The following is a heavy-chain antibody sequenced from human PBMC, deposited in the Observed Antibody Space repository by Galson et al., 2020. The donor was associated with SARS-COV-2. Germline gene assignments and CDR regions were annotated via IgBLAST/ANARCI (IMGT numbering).Heavy chain of an antibody. Sequence: SETLSLTCVVYGDSINNNNWWYWLRQPPGKGLGWSEIIFHIGSPNYTPSIQRRVTISLDKSKNHFSITLTSVTAADTAVYYGARVPGTTAIFDSWCQGTLVTVSS. CDR2: IFHIGSP. CDR3: ARVPGTTAIFDS. J-gene: IGHJ4*02. CDR1: GDSINNNNW. V-gene: IGHV4-4*02. D-gene: IGHD1-1*01.